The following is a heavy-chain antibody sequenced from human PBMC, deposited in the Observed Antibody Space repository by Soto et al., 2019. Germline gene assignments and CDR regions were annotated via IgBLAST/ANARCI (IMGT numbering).Heavy chain of an antibody. V-gene: IGHV4-59*01. CDR3: ARDRRSGLGYFDY. D-gene: IGHD3-16*01. CDR2: IYYSGSA. J-gene: IGHJ4*02. CDR1: VGSIIGDY. Sequence: PSETLSLTCTFSVGSIIGDYWSWIRQPPGKGLEWIGYIYYSGSANYNPSLKSLVTISIDTSKNQFSVKLSSVTAADTAVYYCARDRRSGLGYFDYWGQGSLVTVSS.